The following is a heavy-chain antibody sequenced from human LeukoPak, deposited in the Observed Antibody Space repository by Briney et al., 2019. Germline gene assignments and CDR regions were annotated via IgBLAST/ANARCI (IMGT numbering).Heavy chain of an antibody. CDR2: ISGSGGGT. J-gene: IGHJ6*03. Sequence: GGSLRLSCAASGISFSMYAMSWVRQAPGKGLEWVSGISGSGGGTYHADSVKGRFTISRDNSKNTLYLQMNRLRAEDTGVYYCAKGTGASATWRYMDVWGKGTTVTVSS. CDR3: AKGTGASATWRYMDV. V-gene: IGHV3-23*01. CDR1: GISFSMYA. D-gene: IGHD6-13*01.